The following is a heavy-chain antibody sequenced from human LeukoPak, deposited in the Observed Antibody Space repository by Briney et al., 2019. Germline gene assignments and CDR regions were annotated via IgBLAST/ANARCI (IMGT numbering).Heavy chain of an antibody. CDR3: ARDQSAGAQNWFDP. Sequence: GGSLRLSCAASGFTLSDYYMGWIRQAPGKGLEWVSGINWNGGSTGYADSVKGRFTISRDNAKNSLYLQMNSLRAEDTAVYYCARDQSAGAQNWFDPWGQGTLVTVSS. J-gene: IGHJ5*02. V-gene: IGHV3-20*04. CDR2: INWNGGST. D-gene: IGHD1-26*01. CDR1: GFTLSDYY.